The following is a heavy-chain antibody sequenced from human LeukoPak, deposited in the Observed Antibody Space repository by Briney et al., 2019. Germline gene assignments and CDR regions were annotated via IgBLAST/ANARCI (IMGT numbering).Heavy chain of an antibody. CDR3: AKVGIVGATPAPFDY. V-gene: IGHV3-30*18. CDR2: ISYDGSNK. J-gene: IGHJ4*02. Sequence: GRSLRLSCAASGFTFSSYGMHWVRQAPGKGLEWVAVISYDGSNKYYADSVKGRFTISRDNSKNTLYLQMNSLRAEDTAVYYCAKVGIVGATPAPFDYWGQGTLVTVSS. D-gene: IGHD1-26*01. CDR1: GFTFSSYG.